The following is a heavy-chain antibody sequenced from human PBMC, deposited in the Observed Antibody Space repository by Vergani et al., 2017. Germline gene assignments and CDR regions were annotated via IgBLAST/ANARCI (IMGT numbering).Heavy chain of an antibody. CDR3: GRDAFKGKPDVVDI. Sequence: EVQLVESGGGLVKPGESPRLSCVASGFTFGSYSMIWVRQAPGKGLEWVSSISSGSSYIYYADSVKGRFTISRDNAKNSLYLQMNSLRAEDTAVYYCGRDAFKGKPDVVDIWGQGTMVTVSS. J-gene: IGHJ3*02. CDR1: GFTFGSYS. V-gene: IGHV3-21*01. CDR2: ISSGSSYI.